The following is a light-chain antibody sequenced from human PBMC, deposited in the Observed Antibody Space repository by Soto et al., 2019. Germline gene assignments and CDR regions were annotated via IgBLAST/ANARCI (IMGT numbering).Light chain of an antibody. CDR2: EVS. V-gene: IGLV2-14*01. CDR3: STFSRRSSLVV. J-gene: IGLJ2*01. Sequence: QSALTQPASVSGSPGQSITISCTGTRSDVGGYSYVSWYQQHPGKAPKLIIYEVSNRPSGVANRFSGSKSGNTGSLTIAVLQAEDEADDSCSTFSRRSSLVVFGGGTMVTV. CDR1: RSDVGGYSY.